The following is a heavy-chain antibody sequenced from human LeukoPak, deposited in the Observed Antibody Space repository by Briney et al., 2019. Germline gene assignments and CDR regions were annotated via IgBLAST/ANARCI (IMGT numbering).Heavy chain of an antibody. J-gene: IGHJ3*02. CDR3: AKGATRVRVVVVITTRNDAFDI. CDR1: GFTFSRYW. CDR2: IRYDGSNK. D-gene: IGHD3-22*01. V-gene: IGHV3-30*02. Sequence: PGGSLRLSCAASGFTFSRYWMTWIRQAPGKGLEWVAFIRYDGSNKYYADSVKGRFTISRDNSKNTLYLQMNSLRAEDTAVYYCAKGATRVRVVVVITTRNDAFDIWGQGTMVTVSS.